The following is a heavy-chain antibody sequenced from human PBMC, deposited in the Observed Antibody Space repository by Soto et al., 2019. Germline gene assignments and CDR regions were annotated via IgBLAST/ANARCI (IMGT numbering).Heavy chain of an antibody. D-gene: IGHD3-9*01. Sequence: SETLSLTCAAYGGSFSGYYWSWIRQPPGKGLEWIGEINHSGSTNYNPSLKSRVTISVDTSKNQFSLKLSSVTAADTAVYYCARGGGLRYFDWSKGLDYWGQGTLVTVSS. J-gene: IGHJ4*02. CDR2: INHSGST. CDR3: ARGGGLRYFDWSKGLDY. V-gene: IGHV4-34*01. CDR1: GGSFSGYY.